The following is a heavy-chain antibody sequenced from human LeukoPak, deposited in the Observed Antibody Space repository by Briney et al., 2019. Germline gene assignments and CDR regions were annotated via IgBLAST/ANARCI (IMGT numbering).Heavy chain of an antibody. D-gene: IGHD3-3*01. CDR3: AKRNDFWSGYLNY. J-gene: IGHJ4*02. CDR2: ISGSGGST. Sequence: GGSLRLSCAASGFTFSSYWMHWVRQAPGKGLEWVSAISGSGGSTYYADSEEGRFTISRDNSKNTVYLQMHSLRAEDTAVYYCAKRNDFWSGYLNYWGQGTLVTVSA. V-gene: IGHV3-23*01. CDR1: GFTFSSYW.